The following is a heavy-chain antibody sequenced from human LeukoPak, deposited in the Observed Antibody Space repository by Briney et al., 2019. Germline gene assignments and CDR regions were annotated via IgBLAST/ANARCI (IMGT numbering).Heavy chain of an antibody. CDR2: IRSKTYGGTT. Sequence: PGRSLRLSCTDSGFTFGDYGMSWVRQAPGKGLEWVGLIRSKTYGGTTEHAASVKGRFTMSRDDSKSIAYLQMNSLKTEDTAVYYCTRVRGVIVEGFDYWGQGTLVTASS. J-gene: IGHJ4*02. D-gene: IGHD3-10*01. CDR3: TRVRGVIVEGFDY. CDR1: GFTFGDYG. V-gene: IGHV3-49*04.